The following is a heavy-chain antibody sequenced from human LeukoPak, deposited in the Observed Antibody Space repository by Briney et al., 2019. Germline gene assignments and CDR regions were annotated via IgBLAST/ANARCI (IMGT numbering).Heavy chain of an antibody. Sequence: AGGSLRLSCATSGFTFSSYSMNWVRQAPGKGLEWVSSISSSRSYIYYADSVKGRFTISRDNSKNTLYLQMNSLRAEDTAVYYCARDSTGYWYFDLWGRGTLVSVSS. CDR2: ISSSRSYI. J-gene: IGHJ2*01. CDR3: ARDSTGYWYFDL. D-gene: IGHD3-3*02. CDR1: GFTFSSYS. V-gene: IGHV3-21*04.